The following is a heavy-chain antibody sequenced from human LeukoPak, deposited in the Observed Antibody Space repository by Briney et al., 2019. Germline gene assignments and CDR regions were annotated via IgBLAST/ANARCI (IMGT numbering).Heavy chain of an antibody. CDR3: ANMWGEIAAAGFDAFDI. D-gene: IGHD6-13*01. J-gene: IGHJ3*02. V-gene: IGHV3-23*01. CDR1: GFTFSSYG. Sequence: GGSLRLSCAASGFTFSSYGMSWVRQAPGKGLEWVSAISGSGGSTYYADPVKGRFTISRDNSKNTLYLQMNSLRAEDTAVYYCANMWGEIAAAGFDAFDIWGQGTMVTVSS. CDR2: ISGSGGST.